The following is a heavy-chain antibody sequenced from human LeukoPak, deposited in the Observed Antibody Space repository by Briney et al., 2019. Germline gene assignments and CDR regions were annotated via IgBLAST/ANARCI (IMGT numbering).Heavy chain of an antibody. V-gene: IGHV4-61*08. CDR1: GGSISSGGYY. CDR3: ARHRVGATVYFDY. J-gene: IGHJ4*02. D-gene: IGHD1-26*01. CDR2: IYYSGST. Sequence: SETLSLTCTVSGGSISSGGYYWSWIRQHPGKGLEWIGYIYYSGSTNYNPSLKSRVTISVDTSKNQFSLKLSSVTAADTAVYYCARHRVGATVYFDYWGQGTLVTVSS.